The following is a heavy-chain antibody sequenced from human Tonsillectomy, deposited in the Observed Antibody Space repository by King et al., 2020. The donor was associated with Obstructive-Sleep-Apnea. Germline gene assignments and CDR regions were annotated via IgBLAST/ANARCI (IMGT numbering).Heavy chain of an antibody. Sequence: VQLQQWGAGLLKPSETLSLTCAVYGGSFSGYYWSWIRQPPGKGLEWIGEINHSGSTNYNPSLKSRVTITVDTSKNHFSLKLSSVTAADTAVYYCATKGSYDILTGYYNPATGWFDPWGQGTLVTVSS. D-gene: IGHD3-9*01. CDR2: INHSGST. CDR1: GGSFSGYY. J-gene: IGHJ5*02. CDR3: ATKGSYDILTGYYNPATGWFDP. V-gene: IGHV4-34*01.